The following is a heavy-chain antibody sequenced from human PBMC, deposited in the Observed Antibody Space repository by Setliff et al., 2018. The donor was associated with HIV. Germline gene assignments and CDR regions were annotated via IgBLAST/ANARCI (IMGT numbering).Heavy chain of an antibody. CDR1: GGSISSSSYY. Sequence: SETLSLTCTVSGGSISSSSYYWGWIRQPPGKGLQWIGSIYYRGSTYYNPSLKSRVTISVDTSKNQFSLKLRSVTAADTAMYHCARDRSSGWSKDWFDTWGQGILVTVSS. D-gene: IGHD6-19*01. V-gene: IGHV4-39*07. CDR3: ARDRSSGWSKDWFDT. J-gene: IGHJ5*02. CDR2: IYYRGST.